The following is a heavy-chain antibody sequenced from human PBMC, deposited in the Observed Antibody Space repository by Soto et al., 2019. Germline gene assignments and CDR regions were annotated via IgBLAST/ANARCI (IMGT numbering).Heavy chain of an antibody. CDR2: IYHSGST. V-gene: IGHV4-4*02. Sequence: QVQLQESGPGLVKPSGTLSLTCAVSGGSISSSNWWSWVRQPPGKGLEWIGEIYHSGSTNYNPSLRSGVAMSVDRRRLQFALRLSSVTAGDRGVYYCGGGIPVRFDYWGQGSLVSVCS. CDR1: GGSISSSNW. D-gene: IGHD5-18*01. CDR3: GGGIPVRFDY. J-gene: IGHJ4*02.